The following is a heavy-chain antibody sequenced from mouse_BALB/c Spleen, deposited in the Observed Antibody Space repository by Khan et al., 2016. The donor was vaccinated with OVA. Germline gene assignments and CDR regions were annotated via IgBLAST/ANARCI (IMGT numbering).Heavy chain of an antibody. CDR3: AREGLRGVGIDS. D-gene: IGHD2-4*01. V-gene: IGHV1S56*01. CDR2: IYPGDGTI. J-gene: IGHJ4*01. CDR1: GYTFTSYD. Sequence: QVQLQQPGPELVKPGALVKISCKASGYTFTSYDINWVKQRPGQGIEWIGWIYPGDGTIKYNEKFKGKVTMTADKSSSLAYMQLSSLTSVNSAVYFCAREGLRGVGIDSWGQGTSVTVSS.